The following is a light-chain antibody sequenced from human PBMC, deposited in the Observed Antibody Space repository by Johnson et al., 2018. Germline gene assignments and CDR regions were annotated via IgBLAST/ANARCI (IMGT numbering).Light chain of an antibody. CDR3: GTWDSSLKAGNV. CDR1: SSNIGNNY. Sequence: QSVLTQPPSVSASPGQKVTISCSGSSSNIGNNYVSWYQQPPGTAPKLLIYETNKRPSGIPDRFSGPKSGTSATLGITGLQTGDEADYYCGTWDSSLKAGNVFGTRTKVTVL. CDR2: ETN. V-gene: IGLV1-51*02. J-gene: IGLJ1*01.